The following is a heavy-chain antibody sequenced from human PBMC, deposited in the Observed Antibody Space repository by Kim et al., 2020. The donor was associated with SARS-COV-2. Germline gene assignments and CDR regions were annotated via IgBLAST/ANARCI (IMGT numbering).Heavy chain of an antibody. D-gene: IGHD2-2*01. CDR3: AREECSSTSCEGAFDI. Sequence: KLQGRVTMTTDTSTSTAYMELRSLRSDDTAVYYCAREECSSTSCEGAFDIWGQGTMVTVSS. J-gene: IGHJ3*02. V-gene: IGHV1-18*01.